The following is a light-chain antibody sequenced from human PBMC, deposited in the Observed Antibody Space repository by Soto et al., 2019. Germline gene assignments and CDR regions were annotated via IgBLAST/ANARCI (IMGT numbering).Light chain of an antibody. Sequence: QSALTQPASVSGSPEQSITISCTGTSSDIGGLYNYVSWYQQHPGKAPKLLIYDVNDRPSGVSDRFSGSKSGNTASLTISGLQAEDEADYFCSAYSSGATHVVFGGGTKLTVL. CDR1: SSDIGGLYNY. CDR2: DVN. V-gene: IGLV2-14*03. J-gene: IGLJ2*01. CDR3: SAYSSGATHVV.